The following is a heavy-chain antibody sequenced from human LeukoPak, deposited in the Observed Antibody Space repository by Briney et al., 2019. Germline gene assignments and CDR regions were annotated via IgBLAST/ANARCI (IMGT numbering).Heavy chain of an antibody. J-gene: IGHJ4*02. Sequence: GGSLRLSCVASGFTFSNYWMNWVRQAPGKGLEWVANIIQDGSEKNYADSVKGRFTISRDNAKNSLYLQMNSLRAEDTAVYYCARDADIVVVVAASRPFDYWGQGTLVTVSS. D-gene: IGHD2-15*01. V-gene: IGHV3-7*01. CDR1: GFTFSNYW. CDR3: ARDADIVVVVAASRPFDY. CDR2: IIQDGSEK.